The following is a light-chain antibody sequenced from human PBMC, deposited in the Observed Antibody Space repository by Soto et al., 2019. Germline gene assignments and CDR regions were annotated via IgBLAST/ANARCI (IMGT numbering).Light chain of an antibody. CDR3: HLYNTYAPT. Sequence: DIQLTQSPSTLSASVGDRVIITCRASQTIDTWLAWYQERQGKATKLLIYKASTLERGVPSRVSGSGSGTEFTLSISNLQPEDFATYYCHLYNTYAPTLGQGTKLDI. J-gene: IGKJ2*01. CDR1: QTIDTW. V-gene: IGKV1-5*03. CDR2: KAS.